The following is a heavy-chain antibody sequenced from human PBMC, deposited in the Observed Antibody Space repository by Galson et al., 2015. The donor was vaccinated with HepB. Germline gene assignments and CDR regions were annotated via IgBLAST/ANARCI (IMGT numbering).Heavy chain of an antibody. J-gene: IGHJ4*02. Sequence: SLRLSCAASGFTCSSYSMNWVRQAPGEVLEWVSYISSSSSDIYYADSVKGRFTVSRDNAKNSLYLQMHSLRDEDTAVYYCTRARYGDSWGQGTLVTVSS. CDR2: ISSSSSDI. V-gene: IGHV3-48*02. CDR1: GFTCSSYS. CDR3: TRARYGDS. D-gene: IGHD1-1*01.